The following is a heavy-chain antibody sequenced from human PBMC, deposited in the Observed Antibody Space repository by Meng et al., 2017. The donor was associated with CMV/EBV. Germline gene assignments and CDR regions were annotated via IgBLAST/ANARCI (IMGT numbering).Heavy chain of an antibody. V-gene: IGHV2-5*02. CDR2: IYWDDDK. D-gene: IGHD5-18*01. J-gene: IGHJ4*02. Sequence: TWTESGPTLVKPTPTLRLTCTFSGFSLSTIGVGVGWIRQPPGKALEWLALIYWDDDKRYSPSLKSRLTITKDTSKNQVVLTMTNMDPVDTATYYCAHLDTAKLHFDYWGQGTLVTVSS. CDR3: AHLDTAKLHFDY. CDR1: GFSLSTIGVG.